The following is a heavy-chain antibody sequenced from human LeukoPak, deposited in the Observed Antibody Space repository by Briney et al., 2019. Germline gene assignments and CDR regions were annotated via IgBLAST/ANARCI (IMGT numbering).Heavy chain of an antibody. CDR2: INPSGGST. Sequence: ASVRVSCKASGYTFTSYYMHWVRQAPGQGLEWMGIINPSGGSTSYAQKFQGRVTMTRDMSTSTVYMELSSLRSEDTAVYYCARGESIAARGGYYYYYMDVWGKGTTVSVSS. D-gene: IGHD6-6*01. CDR3: ARGESIAARGGYYYYYMDV. CDR1: GYTFTSYY. J-gene: IGHJ6*03. V-gene: IGHV1-46*01.